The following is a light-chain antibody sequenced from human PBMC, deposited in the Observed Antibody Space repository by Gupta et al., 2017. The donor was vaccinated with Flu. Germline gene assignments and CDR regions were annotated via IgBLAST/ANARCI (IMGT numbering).Light chain of an antibody. Sequence: EIVLTQSPGTLSLSPGERATLSCRASQNLHSFYFAWYQQKPGQAPRLLIYGTSNRATGIPDRFSGSGSWTELTLTISRLEAEDFAVYYCQHEGSSPYTFGQGTKLDIK. CDR3: QHEGSSPYT. V-gene: IGKV3-20*01. CDR1: QNLHSFY. J-gene: IGKJ2*01. CDR2: GTS.